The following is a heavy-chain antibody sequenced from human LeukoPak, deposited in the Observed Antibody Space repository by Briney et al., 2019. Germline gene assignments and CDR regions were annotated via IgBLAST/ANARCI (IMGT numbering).Heavy chain of an antibody. CDR1: SDSISSGDYY. V-gene: IGHV4-30-4*01. CDR2: INKNGGT. CDR3: AREHKSYGDYPYYFDS. D-gene: IGHD4-17*01. J-gene: IGHJ4*02. Sequence: SETLSLTYTVSSDSISSGDYYWSWIRQPAGKGLEFIGYINKNGGTYYNPPLKSRVSISIDTSKNQFSLKLTSVTAADTAVYFCAREHKSYGDYPYYFDSWGQGTLVTVSS.